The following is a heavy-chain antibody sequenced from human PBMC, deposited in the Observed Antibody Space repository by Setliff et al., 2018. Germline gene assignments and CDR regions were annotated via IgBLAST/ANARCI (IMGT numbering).Heavy chain of an antibody. CDR2: VHASGSP. CDR3: AKERYFDWFFEN. CDR1: GGSIRSGSFY. D-gene: IGHD3-9*01. J-gene: IGHJ4*02. Sequence: TLSLTCTVSGGSIRSGSFYWSWIRQSAEKGLEWIGRVHASGSPNYNPSFKGRVTISLDTSTNQFSLNLNSVTAADTAVYYCAKERYFDWFFENWGQGTLVTV. V-gene: IGHV4-61*02.